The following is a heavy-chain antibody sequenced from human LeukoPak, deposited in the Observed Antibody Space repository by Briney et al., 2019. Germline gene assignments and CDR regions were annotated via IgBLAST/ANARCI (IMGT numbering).Heavy chain of an antibody. CDR3: AKDLGDYDSSGYYYRQPFDY. D-gene: IGHD3-22*01. V-gene: IGHV3-23*01. Sequence: GGSLRLSCAAFGFTFSSYAMSWVRQAPGKGLEWVSAISGSGGSTYYADSVKGRFTISRDNSKNTLYLQMNSLRAEDTAVYYCAKDLGDYDSSGYYYRQPFDYWGQGTLVTVSS. CDR1: GFTFSSYA. CDR2: ISGSGGST. J-gene: IGHJ4*02.